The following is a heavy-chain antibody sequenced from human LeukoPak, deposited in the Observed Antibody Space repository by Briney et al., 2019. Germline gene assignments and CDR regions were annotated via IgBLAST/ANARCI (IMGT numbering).Heavy chain of an antibody. CDR3: ARAGDGYNYDAFDI. J-gene: IGHJ3*02. V-gene: IGHV3-21*01. Sequence: PGGYLRLSCAASGFTFSSYSMNWVRQAPGKGLEWVSSISSSSSYIYYADSVKGRFTISRDNAKNSLYLQMNSLRAEDTAVYYCARAGDGYNYDAFDIWGQGTMVTVSS. CDR2: ISSSSSYI. D-gene: IGHD5-24*01. CDR1: GFTFSSYS.